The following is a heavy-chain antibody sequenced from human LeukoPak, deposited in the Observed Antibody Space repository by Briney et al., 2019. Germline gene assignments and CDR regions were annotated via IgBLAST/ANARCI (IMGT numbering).Heavy chain of an antibody. CDR1: GFTFSSYA. J-gene: IGHJ4*02. V-gene: IGHV3-23*01. D-gene: IGHD1-26*01. CDR3: AKFRGGSYYTDYFDY. Sequence: GGSLRLSCAASGFTFSSYAIHWVRQAPGKGLEWVSVIGGSGGRAHYTDSVKGRFTISRDNSKNTLYLQMNSLRAEDTAVYYCAKFRGGSYYTDYFDYWGQGTLVTVSS. CDR2: IGGSGGRA.